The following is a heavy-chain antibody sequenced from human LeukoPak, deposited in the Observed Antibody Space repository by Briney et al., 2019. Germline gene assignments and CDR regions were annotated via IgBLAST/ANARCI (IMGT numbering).Heavy chain of an antibody. D-gene: IGHD1-14*01. J-gene: IGHJ3*02. V-gene: IGHV3-7*01. CDR3: ARPPRYYRPEAFDI. Sequence: GGSLRLSCAASGFIFSSFWRSWVRQAPGKGLEWVANIKQDGREKDYVDSVKGRFTISRDNAKNSLHLQMNSLRAEDTAVYYSARPPRYYRPEAFDIWGQGTMVTVSS. CDR1: GFIFSSFW. CDR2: IKQDGREK.